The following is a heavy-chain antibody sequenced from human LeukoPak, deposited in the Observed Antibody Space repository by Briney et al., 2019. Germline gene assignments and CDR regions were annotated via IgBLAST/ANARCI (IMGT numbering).Heavy chain of an antibody. CDR2: INPNSGGT. D-gene: IGHD5-18*01. CDR1: GYTFTGYY. J-gene: IGHJ4*02. V-gene: IGHV1-2*02. CDR3: AREKGVDTAMAD. Sequence: ASVKVSCKASGYTFTGYYMHWVRQAPGQGLEWMGWINPNSGGTNYAQKFQGRGTMTRDTSISTAYMELSRLRSDDTAVYYCAREKGVDTAMADWGQGTLVTVSS.